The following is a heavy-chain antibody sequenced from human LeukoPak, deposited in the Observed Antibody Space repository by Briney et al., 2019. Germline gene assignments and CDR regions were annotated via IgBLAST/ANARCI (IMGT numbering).Heavy chain of an antibody. Sequence: GGSLRLSCAASGFTFDDYAMHWVRQAPGKGLEWVSGISWNSGSIGYADSVKGRFTISRDNAKNSLYLQMNSLRAEDTALYYCAKAVGFAWDLLKTGGFTPGGKGTL. CDR3: AKAVGFAWDLLKTGGFTP. V-gene: IGHV3-9*01. D-gene: IGHD1-26*01. CDR1: GFTFDDYA. CDR2: ISWNSGSI. J-gene: IGHJ5*02.